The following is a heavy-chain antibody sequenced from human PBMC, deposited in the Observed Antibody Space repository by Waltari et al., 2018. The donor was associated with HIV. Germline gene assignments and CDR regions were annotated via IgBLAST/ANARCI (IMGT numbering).Heavy chain of an antibody. Sequence: QVQLVQSGAELKKPGASVEFSCRASGYYFTAYYMPWVRPAPGQGLQWMGRINPISGSTNIPLTFQGRITMTRDTSSGAVFIELRGLKFNDTALYYCARGESVSVSNIPPGYRFDFWGQGTLITVSS. V-gene: IGHV1-2*06. CDR2: INPISGST. CDR1: GYYFTAYY. D-gene: IGHD2-15*01. J-gene: IGHJ4*02. CDR3: ARGESVSVSNIPPGYRFDF.